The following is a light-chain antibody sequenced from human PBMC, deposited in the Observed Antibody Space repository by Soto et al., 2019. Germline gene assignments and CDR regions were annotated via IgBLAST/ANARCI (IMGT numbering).Light chain of an antibody. CDR1: QSVSSN. J-gene: IGKJ2*01. CDR2: GAS. V-gene: IGKV3-15*01. Sequence: EIVMTQSPATLSVSPGERATLYCRASQSVSSNLAWYQQKPGQAPRLLIYGASTRATGIPARFSGSVSGTEFTLTISSLQSEDFAVYYCQQYNNWPLYTFGQGTKLEIK. CDR3: QQYNNWPLYT.